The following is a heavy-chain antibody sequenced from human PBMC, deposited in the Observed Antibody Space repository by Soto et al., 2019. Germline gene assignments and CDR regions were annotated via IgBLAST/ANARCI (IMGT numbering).Heavy chain of an antibody. Sequence: GASVKISCKASGGTFSSYAISWVRQAPGQGLEWMGGIIPIFDTANYSQTFQGRVTITADESTSTAYMELSSLRSEDTAVYYCEGGLHYCSSTSYYSIWWFDPWGQGTLVTVSS. CDR2: IIPIFDTA. CDR3: EGGLHYCSSTSYYSIWWFDP. V-gene: IGHV1-69*13. D-gene: IGHD2-2*01. J-gene: IGHJ5*02. CDR1: GGTFSSYA.